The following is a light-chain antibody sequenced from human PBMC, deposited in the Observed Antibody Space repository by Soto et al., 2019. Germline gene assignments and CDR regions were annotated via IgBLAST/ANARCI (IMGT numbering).Light chain of an antibody. CDR2: EVT. J-gene: IGLJ1*01. V-gene: IGLV2-23*02. CDR3: CSYVPTRNSYV. Sequence: QSVLTQPASVSGSPGQSITISCTGTSSDVGSYNLVSWYQHHPGTAPKLIIYEVTKRPSGVSNRFSASKSGNTASLTISGLQAEDDADYYCCSYVPTRNSYVFGSGTKLTVL. CDR1: SSDVGSYNL.